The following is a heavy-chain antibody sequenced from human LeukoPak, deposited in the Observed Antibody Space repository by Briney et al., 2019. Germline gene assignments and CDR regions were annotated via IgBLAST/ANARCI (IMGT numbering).Heavy chain of an antibody. CDR2: FLYSGTT. CDR1: NGAVKNYY. CDR3: ATLVYSGSRYHFDT. D-gene: IGHD1-26*01. V-gene: IGHV4-59*02. J-gene: IGHJ4*02. Sequence: SETLPLTCSVSNGAVKNYYWTWIRQPPGQGLEWIGNFLYSGTTTYRASLDSRLIISVDNSKNTVSLRLFSVTAADTAVYYCATLVYSGSRYHFDTWGQGTLVTVSS.